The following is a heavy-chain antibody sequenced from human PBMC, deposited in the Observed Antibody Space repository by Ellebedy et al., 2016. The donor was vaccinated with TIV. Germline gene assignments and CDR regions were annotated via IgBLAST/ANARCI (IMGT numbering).Heavy chain of an antibody. V-gene: IGHV3-53*01. CDR1: GFNVTTNY. CDR3: ARDAADNGGKLDY. D-gene: IGHD4-23*01. J-gene: IGHJ4*02. Sequence: PGGSLRLSCAASGFNVTTNYMNWVRLAPGKGLEWVSVIYRGAAGGDTYYADSVRGRFTISRDNSKNTLYLHMNRLRAEDTAVYYCARDAADNGGKLDYWGQGALVTVSS. CDR2: IYRGAAGGDT.